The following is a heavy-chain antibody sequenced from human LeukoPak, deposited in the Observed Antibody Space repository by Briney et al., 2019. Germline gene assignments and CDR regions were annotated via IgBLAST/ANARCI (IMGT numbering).Heavy chain of an antibody. V-gene: IGHV4-59*08. CDR3: ARHSGYSSTNWFDP. D-gene: IGHD6-13*01. CDR2: ISYSGST. CDR1: GGSISSYY. J-gene: IGHJ5*02. Sequence: SETLSLTCTVSGGSISSYYWSWIRQPPGKGLEWIGYISYSGSTNYNPSLKSRVTISVDTSKNHFSLKLSSVTAADTAVYYCARHSGYSSTNWFDPWGQGTLVTVPS.